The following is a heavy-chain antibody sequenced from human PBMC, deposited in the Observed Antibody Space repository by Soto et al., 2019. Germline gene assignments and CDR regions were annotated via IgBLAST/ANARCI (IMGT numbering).Heavy chain of an antibody. CDR2: IIPIFGTA. Sequence: SVKVSCKAPGGTFSSYAISWVRQAPGQGLEWMGGIIPIFGTANYAQKFQGRVTITADESTSTAYMELSSLRSEDTAVYYCAREVRCSSTSCYMGFSWFDPWGQRTLVTGSS. CDR3: AREVRCSSTSCYMGFSWFDP. J-gene: IGHJ5*02. CDR1: GGTFSSYA. D-gene: IGHD2-2*02. V-gene: IGHV1-69*13.